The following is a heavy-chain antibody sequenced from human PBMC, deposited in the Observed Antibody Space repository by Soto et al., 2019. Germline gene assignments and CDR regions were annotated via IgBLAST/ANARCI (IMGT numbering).Heavy chain of an antibody. J-gene: IGHJ4*02. D-gene: IGHD2-2*01. CDR3: ARDILRYCSSTTCYSYYFDY. CDR1: GFTFSSYS. CDR2: IDSGSNTI. V-gene: IGHV3-48*02. Sequence: GGSLTLSCAASGFTFSSYSMNWVRQAPGKGLEWVSYIDSGSNTIYYADSVKGRFTISRDNAKNSLYLQMNSLRDEDTAVYYCARDILRYCSSTTCYSYYFDYWGQGTLVTVSS.